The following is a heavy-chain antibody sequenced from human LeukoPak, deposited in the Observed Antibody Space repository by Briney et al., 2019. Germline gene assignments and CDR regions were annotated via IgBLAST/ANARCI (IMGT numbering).Heavy chain of an antibody. CDR2: ISGSGGST. CDR3: AKSPEYNWNYELGFDP. D-gene: IGHD1-7*01. Sequence: PGGSLRLSCAASGFTFSSYAMSWVRQAQGQGLEWVSVISGSGGSTYYADSVKGRFTISRDNSKNTLYLQMNSLRAEDTAVYYCAKSPEYNWNYELGFDPWGQGTLVTVSS. V-gene: IGHV3-23*01. J-gene: IGHJ5*02. CDR1: GFTFSSYA.